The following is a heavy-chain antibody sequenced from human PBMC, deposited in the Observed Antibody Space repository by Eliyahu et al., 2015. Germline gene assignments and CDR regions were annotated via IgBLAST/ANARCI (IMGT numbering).Heavy chain of an antibody. V-gene: IGHV1-18*01. CDR3: ARRRGPSPRDLAYCGGDCYPDFDY. Sequence: QVQLVQSGAEVKKPGASVKVSCXASGYTFXSYGISWLRPAPGQGLEWMGWISAYNGNTNYAQKLQGRVTMTTDTSTSTAYMELRSLRSDDTAVYYCARRRGPSPRDLAYCGGDCYPDFDYWGQGTLVTVSS. J-gene: IGHJ4*02. CDR2: ISAYNGNT. D-gene: IGHD2-21*02. CDR1: GYTFXSYG.